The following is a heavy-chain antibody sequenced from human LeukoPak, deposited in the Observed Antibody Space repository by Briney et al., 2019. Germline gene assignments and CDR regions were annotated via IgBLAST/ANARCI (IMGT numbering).Heavy chain of an antibody. Sequence: GGSLRLSCAASGFTFSSYVMGWVRQAPGKGLEWVSAISVSGGSTYYADSVKGRFTISRDNSKNTLYLQMNSLRAEDTAVYYCAKSPQYCSGGSCYRVENWGQGTLVTVSS. CDR3: AKSPQYCSGGSCYRVEN. CDR2: ISVSGGST. D-gene: IGHD2-15*01. V-gene: IGHV3-23*01. J-gene: IGHJ4*02. CDR1: GFTFSSYV.